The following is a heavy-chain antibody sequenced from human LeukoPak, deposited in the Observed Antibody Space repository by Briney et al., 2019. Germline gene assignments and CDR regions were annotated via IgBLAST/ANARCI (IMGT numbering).Heavy chain of an antibody. CDR2: ITPFNGNT. J-gene: IGHJ4*02. CDR3: ARSGYNWNAGLDS. D-gene: IGHD1-20*01. Sequence: SVKVSCKASGYTFTYRYLHWVRQAPGQALEWMGWITPFNGNTNYAQKFQDRVTITRDRSMSTAYMELSSLRSKNTAMYYCARSGYNWNAGLDSWGQGTLVTVSS. V-gene: IGHV1-45*02. CDR1: GYTFTYRY.